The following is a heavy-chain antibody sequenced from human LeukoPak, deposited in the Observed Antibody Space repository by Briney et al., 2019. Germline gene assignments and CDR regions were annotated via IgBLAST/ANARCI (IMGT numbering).Heavy chain of an antibody. D-gene: IGHD3-10*01. J-gene: IGHJ4*02. V-gene: IGHV1-18*01. CDR3: ARDDAPPKPYGSGSYYPVFDY. Sequence: ASVKVSCKASGYTFTSYGISWVRQAPGQGLEWMGWISAYNGNTNYAQKLQGRVTMTTDTSTSTAYMELRSLRSDDTAVYYCARDDAPPKPYGSGSYYPVFDYWGQGTLVTVSS. CDR2: ISAYNGNT. CDR1: GYTFTSYG.